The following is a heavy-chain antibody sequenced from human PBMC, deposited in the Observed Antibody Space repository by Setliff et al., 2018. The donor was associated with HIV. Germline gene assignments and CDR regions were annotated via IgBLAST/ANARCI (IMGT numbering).Heavy chain of an antibody. D-gene: IGHD2-15*01. CDR2: IHSSGST. J-gene: IGHJ6*03. Sequence: SETLSLTCTVSGDSIISSRNFWGWIRQPPGKGLEWIGNIHSSGSTYYNPSLQSRITMSVDTSKNQFSLKLNSVTAADTAVYYCAREGWSDHYYYYMDVWDKGTTVTVSS. CDR1: GDSIISSRNF. V-gene: IGHV4-39*02. CDR3: AREGWSDHYYYYMDV.